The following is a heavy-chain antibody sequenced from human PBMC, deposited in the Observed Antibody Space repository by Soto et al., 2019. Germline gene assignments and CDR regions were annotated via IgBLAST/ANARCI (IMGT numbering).Heavy chain of an antibody. CDR1: GGTFSSYA. CDR2: IIPIFGTA. J-gene: IGHJ6*02. Sequence: ASVKVSCKASGGTFSSYAISWVRQAPGQGLEWMGGIIPIFGTANYAQKFQGRVTITADESTSTAYMELSSLRSEDTAVYYCARAREFXYYYGSGSTNYYYGMDVWGQGTTVTVSS. D-gene: IGHD3-10*01. V-gene: IGHV1-69*13. CDR3: ARAREFXYYYGSGSTNYYYGMDV.